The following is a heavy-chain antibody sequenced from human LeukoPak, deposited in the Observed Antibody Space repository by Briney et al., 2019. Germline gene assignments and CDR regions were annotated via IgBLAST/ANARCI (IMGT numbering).Heavy chain of an antibody. CDR1: GGSISSYY. CDR2: IYYSGST. J-gene: IGHJ3*02. V-gene: IGHV4-59*01. CDR3: ARYSPYYDSSGYAFDI. D-gene: IGHD3-22*01. Sequence: SETLSLTCTVSGGSISSYYWSWIRQPPGKGLEGIGDIYYSGSTNYNPSLNSRVTISVDTSKNQFSLKLSSVTAADTAVYYCARYSPYYDSSGYAFDIWGQGTMVTVSS.